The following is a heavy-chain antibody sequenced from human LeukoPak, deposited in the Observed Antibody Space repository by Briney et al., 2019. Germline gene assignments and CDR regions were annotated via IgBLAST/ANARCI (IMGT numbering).Heavy chain of an antibody. D-gene: IGHD6-13*01. CDR2: IYTSGRT. J-gene: IGHJ5*02. CDR1: GGSISSYY. Sequence: SETLSLTCTVSGGSISSYYWSWIRQPPGKGLEWIGYIYTSGRTNYNPSLKSRVTISVDTSKNQFSLKLSSVTAADTAVYYCARGIAAAGPWTPWGQGTLVTVSS. V-gene: IGHV4-4*09. CDR3: ARGIAAAGPWTP.